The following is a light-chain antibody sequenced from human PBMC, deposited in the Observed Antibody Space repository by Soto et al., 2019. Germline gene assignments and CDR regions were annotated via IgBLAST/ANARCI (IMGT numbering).Light chain of an antibody. CDR3: SSLTGSSTYV. Sequence: QSALTQPASVSGSPGQSITISCTGTSSEVSGNTYVSWYQQHPGKAPKLLIYDVRNRASGVSNRISGSKSGNTVPLTISGLQADDEADYYCSSLTGSSTYVFGSGTKVTVL. J-gene: IGLJ1*01. CDR1: SSEVSGNTY. V-gene: IGLV2-14*03. CDR2: DVR.